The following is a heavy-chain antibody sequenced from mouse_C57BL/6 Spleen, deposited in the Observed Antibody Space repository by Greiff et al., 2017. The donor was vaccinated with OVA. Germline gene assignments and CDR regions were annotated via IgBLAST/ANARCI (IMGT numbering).Heavy chain of an antibody. CDR1: GYTFTDYN. CDR3: ARLWLRYAMDY. J-gene: IGHJ4*01. Sequence: EVQLQQSGPELVKPGASVKMSCKASGYTFTDYNMHWVKQSHGKSLEWIGYINPYNGGTNYNQKFKGKATLTVNKSSSTAYMELRSLTSEDAAVYYCARLWLRYAMDYWGQGTSVTVSS. CDR2: INPYNGGT. D-gene: IGHD2-2*01. V-gene: IGHV1-22*01.